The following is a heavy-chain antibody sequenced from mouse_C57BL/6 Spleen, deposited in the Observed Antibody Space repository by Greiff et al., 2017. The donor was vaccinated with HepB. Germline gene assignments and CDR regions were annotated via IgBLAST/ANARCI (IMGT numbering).Heavy chain of an antibody. D-gene: IGHD2-3*01. CDR3: ARQEGDGYYGCFAY. V-gene: IGHV5-6*01. CDR1: GFTFSSYG. CDR2: ISSGGSYT. Sequence: EVQVVESGGDLVKPGGSLKLSCAASGFTFSSYGMSWVRQTPDKRLEWVATISSGGSYTYYPDSVKGRITISRDNVNNTLFMQMSSLKSEDTSMYYCARQEGDGYYGCFAYWGQGTLVTVSA. J-gene: IGHJ3*01.